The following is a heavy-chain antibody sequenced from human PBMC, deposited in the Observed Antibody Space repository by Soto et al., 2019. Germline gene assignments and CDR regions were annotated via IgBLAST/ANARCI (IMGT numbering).Heavy chain of an antibody. CDR3: ASRYCSSTSCYLGSWFDP. Sequence: SKALSLPCAISADIVSSNSAAWNLIRQSPSRGLAWLGRTYYRSKLYNDYAVSVKSRITINPDTSKNQFSLQLNSVTPEDTAVYYCASRYCSSTSCYLGSWFDPWGQGTLVTVSS. CDR1: ADIVSSNSAA. V-gene: IGHV6-1*01. D-gene: IGHD2-2*01. J-gene: IGHJ5*02. CDR2: TYYRSKLYN.